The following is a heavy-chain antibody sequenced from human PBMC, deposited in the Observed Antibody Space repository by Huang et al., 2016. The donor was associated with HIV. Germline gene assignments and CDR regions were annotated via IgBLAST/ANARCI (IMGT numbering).Heavy chain of an antibody. CDR2: IKWKSGNI. Sequence: EVQLVESGGGLVRPGRSLRLSCAASGFTFDDYAMHWVRQTPVKGLEWGSGIKWKSGNIAYADSVSGRFTISRDNAKNSLYLQMNSLRPEDTALYYCAKDWGYDFGAFDFWGRGTMVTVSS. D-gene: IGHD3-16*01. V-gene: IGHV3-9*01. J-gene: IGHJ3*01. CDR1: GFTFDDYA. CDR3: AKDWGYDFGAFDF.